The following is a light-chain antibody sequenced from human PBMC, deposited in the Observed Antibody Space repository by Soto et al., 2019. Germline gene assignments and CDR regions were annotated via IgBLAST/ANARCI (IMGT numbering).Light chain of an antibody. CDR1: SSDIGAYDY. CDR3: SSYASGTTLYV. Sequence: QPVLTQPASVSGSPGQSITISCTGTSSDIGAYDYVSWYQHHPGKAPELILYEVTKRPSGLSDRFSGSKSGNTASLTISGLQTEDEADYYCSSYASGTTLYVFGTGTKVTVL. V-gene: IGLV2-14*01. CDR2: EVT. J-gene: IGLJ1*01.